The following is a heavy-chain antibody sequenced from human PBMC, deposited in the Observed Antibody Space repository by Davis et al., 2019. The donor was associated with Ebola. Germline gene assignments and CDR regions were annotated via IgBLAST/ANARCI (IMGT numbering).Heavy chain of an antibody. CDR2: IYHSGST. CDR3: ARDRRGMVQGVINNYGMDV. Sequence: SETLSLTCAVSGGSISSSNWWRWVRQPPGKGLEWIGEIYHSGSTNYNPSLKSRVTISVDTSKNQFSLKLSSVTAADTAVYYCARDRRGMVQGVINNYGMDVWGQGTTVTVSS. V-gene: IGHV4-4*02. D-gene: IGHD3-10*01. J-gene: IGHJ6*02. CDR1: GGSISSSNW.